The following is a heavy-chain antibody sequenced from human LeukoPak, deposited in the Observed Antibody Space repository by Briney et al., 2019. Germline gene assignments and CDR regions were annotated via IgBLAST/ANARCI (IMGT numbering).Heavy chain of an antibody. CDR3: ARGIESYGDYGY. D-gene: IGHD4-17*01. V-gene: IGHV4-61*01. Sequence: SQTLSLTCTVSGGSISSGSYYWSWIRQPPGKGLEWIAYMYNSGSTNYNPSLKSRVTISIDTSKNQFSLKLSSLTAADTAIYYCARGIESYGDYGYWGQGILVTVSS. J-gene: IGHJ4*02. CDR2: MYNSGST. CDR1: GGSISSGSYY.